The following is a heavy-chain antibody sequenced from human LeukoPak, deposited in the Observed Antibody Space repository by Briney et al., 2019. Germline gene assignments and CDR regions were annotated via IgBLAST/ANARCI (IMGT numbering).Heavy chain of an antibody. V-gene: IGHV1-2*02. D-gene: IGHD6-13*01. CDR2: INPDSGGT. J-gene: IGHJ4*02. CDR1: GYTFTGYY. Sequence: GASVKVSCKASGYTFTGYYMHWVRQAPGQGLEWMGWINPDSGGTNYAQNFQGRVTMTRDTSISTAYMELSRLRSDDTAVYYCARAGYNSSWYYLDYWGQGALVTVSS. CDR3: ARAGYNSSWYYLDY.